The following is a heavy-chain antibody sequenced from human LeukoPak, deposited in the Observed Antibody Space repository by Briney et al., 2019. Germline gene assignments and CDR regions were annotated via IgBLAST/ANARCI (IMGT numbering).Heavy chain of an antibody. CDR3: ARGFQTYYYGSGSLMDV. Sequence: AASVKVSCKASGYTFTGYYMHWVRQAPGQGLEWMGWINPNSGGTNYAQKFQGRVTMTRDTSISTAYMELSRLRSDDTAVYYCARGFQTYYYGSGSLMDVWGKGTTVTVSS. V-gene: IGHV1-2*02. D-gene: IGHD3-10*01. J-gene: IGHJ6*03. CDR2: INPNSGGT. CDR1: GYTFTGYY.